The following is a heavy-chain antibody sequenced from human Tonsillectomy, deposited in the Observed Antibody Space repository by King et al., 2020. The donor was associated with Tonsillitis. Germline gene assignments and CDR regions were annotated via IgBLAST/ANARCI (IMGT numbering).Heavy chain of an antibody. V-gene: IGHV3-13*01. D-gene: IGHD5-24*01. CDR3: VRAPPRHEYNYGRFDS. J-gene: IGHJ4*02. CDR2: IGTAGDT. CDR1: GFTFSDYD. Sequence: VQLVESGGGLVQPGGSLRLSCAASGFTFSDYDMHWVRQGTGKGLEWVSVIGTAGDTHYPGSVKGRFTISRENAKNSLYLQMESLRVEDTALYYCVRAPPRHEYNYGRFDSWGLGTLVTVSS.